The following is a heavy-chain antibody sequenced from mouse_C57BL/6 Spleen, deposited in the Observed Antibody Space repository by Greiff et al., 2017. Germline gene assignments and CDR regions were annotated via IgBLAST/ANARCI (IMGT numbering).Heavy chain of an antibody. CDR3: ASHCSPGVDFGV. CDR2: IYPGDGDT. D-gene: IGHD1-1*01. V-gene: IGHV1-82*01. Sequence: LEESGPELVKPGASVKLSCKASGYAFSSSWMHWVKQRPGKGLEWIGRIYPGDGDTNYNGKFKGKATLTADKSSSTAYMQLSSLTSEDSAVYVGASHCSPGVDFGVWGTGTTVTVSS. CDR1: GYAFSSSW. J-gene: IGHJ1*03.